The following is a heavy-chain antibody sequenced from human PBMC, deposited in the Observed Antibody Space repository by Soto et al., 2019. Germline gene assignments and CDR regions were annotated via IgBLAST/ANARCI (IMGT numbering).Heavy chain of an antibody. CDR3: ARELIKDYDILTGYSRLNWFDP. J-gene: IGHJ5*02. Sequence: SETLSLTCTVSGGSISSGDYYWSWIRQPPGKGLEWIGYIYYSGSTCYNPSLKSRVTISVDTSKNQFSLKLSSVTAADTAVYYCARELIKDYDILTGYSRLNWFDPWGQGTLVTVSS. V-gene: IGHV4-30-4*01. CDR2: IYYSGST. D-gene: IGHD3-9*01. CDR1: GGSISSGDYY.